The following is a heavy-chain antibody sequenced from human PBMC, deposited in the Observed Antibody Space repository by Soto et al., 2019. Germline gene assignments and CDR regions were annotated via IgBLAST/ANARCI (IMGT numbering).Heavy chain of an antibody. J-gene: IGHJ4*02. CDR1: GGSISSGDYY. CDR3: ARAFDDSSHYYGGLGY. Sequence: SETLSLTCTVSGGSISSGDYYWSWIRQPPGKGLEWIGYIFYSGSTYYNPSLKSRVTISIDTSKNQFSLKLSSVTAADTAVYYCARAFDDSSHYYGGLGYWGQRTLVTVSS. D-gene: IGHD3-22*01. V-gene: IGHV4-30-4*01. CDR2: IFYSGST.